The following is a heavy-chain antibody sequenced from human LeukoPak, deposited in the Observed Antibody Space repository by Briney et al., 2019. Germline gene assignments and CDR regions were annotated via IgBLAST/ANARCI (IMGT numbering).Heavy chain of an antibody. CDR3: ARHSLYSSYFDY. Sequence: SETLSLTCTVSGGSISSNYWNWIRQPPGKGLEWIGYIYYSGSTNYNPSLKSRVTISVDTSKNQFSLKLSSVTAADTAVYYCARHSLYSSYFDYWGQGTLVTVSS. CDR2: IYYSGST. V-gene: IGHV4-59*08. D-gene: IGHD6-19*01. CDR1: GGSISSNY. J-gene: IGHJ4*02.